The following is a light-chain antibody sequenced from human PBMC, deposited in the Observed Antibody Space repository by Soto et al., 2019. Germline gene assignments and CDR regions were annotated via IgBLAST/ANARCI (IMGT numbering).Light chain of an antibody. V-gene: IGLV1-44*01. J-gene: IGLJ3*02. CDR1: SSNIGRNV. CDR3: AAWDDSLNGWV. CDR2: SNI. Sequence: QLVLTQPPSVSGTPGQRVTISCSGSSSNIGRNVVNWYQQLPGTAPKLVIYSNIQRPSGVPDRLSGSKSGTSASLAISGLQSEDEADFYCAAWDDSLNGWVFGGGTKVTVL.